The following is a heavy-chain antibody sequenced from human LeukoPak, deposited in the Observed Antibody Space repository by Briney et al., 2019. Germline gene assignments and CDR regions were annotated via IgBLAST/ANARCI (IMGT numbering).Heavy chain of an antibody. V-gene: IGHV4-59*12. Sequence: SETLSLTCTVSGGSISSYYWSWIRQPPGKGLEWIGYIYYSGSTNYNPSLKSRVTISVDTSKNQFSLKLSSVTAADTAVYYCARAGPDYYDSSGYYYYFDYWGQGTLVTVSS. CDR3: ARAGPDYYDSSGYYYYFDY. J-gene: IGHJ4*02. CDR1: GGSISSYY. CDR2: IYYSGST. D-gene: IGHD3-22*01.